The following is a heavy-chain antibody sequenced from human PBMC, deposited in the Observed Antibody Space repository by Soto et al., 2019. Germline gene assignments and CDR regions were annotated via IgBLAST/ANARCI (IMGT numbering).Heavy chain of an antibody. Sequence: TLSLTCTVSVGSTSSGGYYWSWIRQHPGKGLEWIGYIYYSGSTYYNPSLKSRVTISVDTSKNQFSLKLSSVTAADTAVYYCARDRAIGPIPDWGQGTLVTVSS. CDR3: ARDRAIGPIPD. J-gene: IGHJ4*02. CDR1: VGSTSSGGYY. V-gene: IGHV4-31*03. D-gene: IGHD2-21*01. CDR2: IYYSGST.